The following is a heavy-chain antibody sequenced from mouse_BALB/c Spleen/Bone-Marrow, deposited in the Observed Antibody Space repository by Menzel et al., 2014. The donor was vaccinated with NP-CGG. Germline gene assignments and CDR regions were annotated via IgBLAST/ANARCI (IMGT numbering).Heavy chain of an antibody. CDR2: IFPGSGNT. J-gene: IGHJ4*01. D-gene: IGHD2-1*01. Sequence: VMLVESGPELVKPGASVKISCKASGYSFTSYYIHWVKRRPGQGLEWIGWIFPGSGNTKYNEKFKGKATLTADTSSSTAYMQLSSLTSEDSAVYFCARHGNLRNYYAMDYWGQGTSVTVSS. CDR1: GYSFTSYY. CDR3: ARHGNLRNYYAMDY. V-gene: IGHV1-66*01.